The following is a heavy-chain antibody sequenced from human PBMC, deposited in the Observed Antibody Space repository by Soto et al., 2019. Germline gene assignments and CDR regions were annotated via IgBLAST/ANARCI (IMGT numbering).Heavy chain of an antibody. V-gene: IGHV4-34*01. Sequence: SETLSLTCAVYGGSFSGYYWSWIRQPPGKGLEWIGEINHSGSTNYNPSLKSRVTISVDTSKNQFSLKLSSVTAADTAVYYCRDDNENYYYMDVWGKGTTVTVSS. CDR1: GGSFSGYY. CDR2: INHSGST. D-gene: IGHD1-1*01. J-gene: IGHJ6*03. CDR3: RDDNENYYYMDV.